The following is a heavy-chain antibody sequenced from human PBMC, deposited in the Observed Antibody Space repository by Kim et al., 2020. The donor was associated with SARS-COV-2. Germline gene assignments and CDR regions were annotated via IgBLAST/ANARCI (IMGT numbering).Heavy chain of an antibody. D-gene: IGHD6-13*01. Sequence: SVADRVTISCDNSKNTLYLQMNSLRAEDTAVYYCASGTIAAAGRLNYWGQGTLVTVSS. CDR3: ASGTIAAAGRLNY. V-gene: IGHV3-53*01. J-gene: IGHJ4*02.